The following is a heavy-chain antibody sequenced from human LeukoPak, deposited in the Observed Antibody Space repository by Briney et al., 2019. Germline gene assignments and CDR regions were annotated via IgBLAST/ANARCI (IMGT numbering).Heavy chain of an antibody. Sequence: SETLSLTCAVSGGSISSSNWWSWVRQPPGKGLEWIGEIYYSGSTNYNPSLKSRVTISVDTSKNQFSLKLSSVTAADTAVYYCARAQWLAKLAFYWYFDLWGRGTLVTVSS. CDR1: GGSISSSNW. CDR3: ARAQWLAKLAFYWYFDL. D-gene: IGHD6-19*01. CDR2: IYYSGST. J-gene: IGHJ2*01. V-gene: IGHV4-4*02.